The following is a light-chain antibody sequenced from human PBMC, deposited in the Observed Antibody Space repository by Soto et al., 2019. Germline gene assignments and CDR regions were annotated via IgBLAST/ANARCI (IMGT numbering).Light chain of an antibody. J-gene: IGKJ3*01. Sequence: EIVLTQSPGTLSLSPGERATLSCRTSQSVSSSYLAWYQQKPSQAPRLLIYGAFNRATGIPDRFSGSGSGTDFTLTFSSLEPEDFAVYSCQQYGDSPATFGPGTKVDIK. CDR1: QSVSSSY. CDR3: QQYGDSPAT. V-gene: IGKV3-20*01. CDR2: GAF.